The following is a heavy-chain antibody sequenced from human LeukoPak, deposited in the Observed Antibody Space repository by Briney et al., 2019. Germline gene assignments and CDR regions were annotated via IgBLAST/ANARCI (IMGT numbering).Heavy chain of an antibody. D-gene: IGHD6-19*01. CDR1: GYTFTNYG. V-gene: IGHV1-18*01. CDR2: ITTYNGDT. J-gene: IGHJ3*02. CDR3: ARVRWLVDDAFDI. Sequence: ASVKVSCKTSGYTFTNYGINWVRQAPGQGLEWIGWITTYNGDTNYAQKLQGRVTMTTDTSTSTAYMELSRLRSDDTAVYYCARVRWLVDDAFDIWGQGTMVTVSS.